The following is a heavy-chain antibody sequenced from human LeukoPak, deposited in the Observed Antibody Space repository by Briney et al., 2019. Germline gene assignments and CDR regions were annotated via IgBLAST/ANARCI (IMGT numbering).Heavy chain of an antibody. CDR3: AKTNGYYDY. Sequence: GGSLRLSCAASGSTFSNNGMSLVRQSPGWGLDWVSGISGGGDTTYYAESVKGRFTISRDNSKNTLFLQMNSLTAEDTAVYYCAKTNGYYDYWGQGTLVAVSS. CDR1: GSTFSNNG. V-gene: IGHV3-23*01. J-gene: IGHJ4*02. CDR2: ISGGGDTT. D-gene: IGHD3-22*01.